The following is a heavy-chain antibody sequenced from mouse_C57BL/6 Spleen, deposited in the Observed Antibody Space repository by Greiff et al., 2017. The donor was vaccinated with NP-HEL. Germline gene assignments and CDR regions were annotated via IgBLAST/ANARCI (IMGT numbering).Heavy chain of an antibody. J-gene: IGHJ4*01. V-gene: IGHV14-3*01. Sequence: VQLKESVAELVRPGASVKLSCTASGFNIKNTYMHWVKQRPEQGLEWIGRIDPANGNTKYAPKFQGKATITADTSSNTAYLQLSSLTSEDTAIYYCARSPTVVANAMDYWGQGTSVTVSS. CDR1: GFNIKNTY. CDR2: IDPANGNT. CDR3: ARSPTVVANAMDY. D-gene: IGHD1-1*01.